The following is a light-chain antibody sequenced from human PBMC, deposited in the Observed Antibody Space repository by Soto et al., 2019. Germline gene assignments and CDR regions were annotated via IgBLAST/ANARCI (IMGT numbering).Light chain of an antibody. Sequence: QSALTQPASVSGSPGQSITISCTGTSSDVGGYSYVSWYQQHPGKAPKLMIYDVSNRPSGVSNRFSGSKSGNTASLTISGLQAEDEADYYCSSYTSSIPVVFGGGTKLTVL. CDR2: DVS. CDR3: SSYTSSIPVV. V-gene: IGLV2-14*01. J-gene: IGLJ2*01. CDR1: SSDVGGYSY.